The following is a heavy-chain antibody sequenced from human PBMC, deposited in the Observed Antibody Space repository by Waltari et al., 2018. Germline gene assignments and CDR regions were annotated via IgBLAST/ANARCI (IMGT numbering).Heavy chain of an antibody. V-gene: IGHV1-69*05. J-gene: IGHJ6*03. CDR1: GYTFSSYA. D-gene: IGHD3-3*01. CDR2: IIPTFGTA. CDR3: ARGDFWSGYIYYYYMDV. Sequence: QVQLVQSGAEVKTPGSSLNVSCKASGYTFSSYAISWVRHAPVQGLEWMGGIIPTFGTANYAQKFQGRVTITTDEATSTAYMELSSLRSEDTAVYYCARGDFWSGYIYYYYMDVWGKGTTVTVSS.